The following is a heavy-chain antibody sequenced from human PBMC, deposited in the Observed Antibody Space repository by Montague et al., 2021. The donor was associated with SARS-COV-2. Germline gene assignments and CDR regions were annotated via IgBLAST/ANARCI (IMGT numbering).Heavy chain of an antibody. Sequence: SETLSLTCTVSGGSISSSSYYWGWIRQPPGKGLEWIGSIYYGGSTYYNPPLKSRVTISVDTSKNQFSLKLSSVTAADTAVYYCAREVRGRIVVVIAIPYYYFDYWGQGTLVTVSS. CDR3: AREVRGRIVVVIAIPYYYFDY. D-gene: IGHD2-21*01. V-gene: IGHV4-39*07. CDR2: IYYGGST. J-gene: IGHJ4*02. CDR1: GGSISSSSYY.